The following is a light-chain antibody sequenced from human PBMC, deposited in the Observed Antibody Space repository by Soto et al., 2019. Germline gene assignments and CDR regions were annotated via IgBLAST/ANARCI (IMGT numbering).Light chain of an antibody. J-gene: IGKJ1*01. CDR3: QKYDRAPQP. Sequence: DIQMTQSPSSLSASVGDRVTNTCRASHVINGFLAWYQQKPGKVPKLLIYAASTLQSGVASRFSGSGSGADYTLTIRSLQPEDVATYYCQKYDRAPQPFGQGTKVEIK. V-gene: IGKV1-27*01. CDR1: HVINGF. CDR2: AAS.